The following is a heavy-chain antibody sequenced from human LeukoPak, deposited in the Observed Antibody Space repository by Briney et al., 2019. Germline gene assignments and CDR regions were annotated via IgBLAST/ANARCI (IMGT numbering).Heavy chain of an antibody. V-gene: IGHV4-59*01. CDR3: ARGFPSIGTYSS. D-gene: IGHD1-26*01. CDR2: IYYSGRT. CDR1: GGSTNNFY. Sequence: PSETLSLTCTVSGGSTNNFYWSWIRQAPGKGLEWIGYIYYSGRTDYNPSLRSRVSISVGTSKNHISLNLTSVTAADTAVYYCARGFPSIGTYSSWGQGTAVTVSS. J-gene: IGHJ5*02.